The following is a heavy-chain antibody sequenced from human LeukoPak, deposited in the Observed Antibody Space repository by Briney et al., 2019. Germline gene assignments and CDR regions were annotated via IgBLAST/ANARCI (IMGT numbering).Heavy chain of an antibody. V-gene: IGHV3-21*04. CDR1: GFTFSSYS. CDR3: AKPLIAAATSDY. D-gene: IGHD6-13*01. CDR2: ISSSSSYI. J-gene: IGHJ4*02. Sequence: GGSLRLSCAASGFTFSSYSMNWVRQAPGKGLEWVSSISSSSSYIYYADSVKGRFTISRDNSKNTLYLQMNSLRAEDTAVYYCAKPLIAAATSDYWGQGTLVTVSS.